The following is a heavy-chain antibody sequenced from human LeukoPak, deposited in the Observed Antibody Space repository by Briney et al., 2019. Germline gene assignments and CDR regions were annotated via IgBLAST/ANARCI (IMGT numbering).Heavy chain of an antibody. CDR2: INWNGGST. V-gene: IGHV3-20*01. CDR3: ARGEYCSSTSGYRLGGDSYYYSGMDV. CDR1: GFTFDDYG. J-gene: IGHJ6*02. Sequence: PGGSLRLSCAASGFTFDDYGMSWVRQAPGKGLEWVSGINWNGGSTGYADSVKGRFTISRDNAKNSLYLQMNSLRAEDTALYHWARGEYCSSTSGYRLGGDSYYYSGMDVWGQGPTVTVP. D-gene: IGHD2-2*01.